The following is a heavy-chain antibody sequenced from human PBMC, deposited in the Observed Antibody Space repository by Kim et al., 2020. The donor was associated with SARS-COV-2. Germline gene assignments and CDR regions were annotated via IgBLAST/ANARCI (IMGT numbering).Heavy chain of an antibody. CDR1: GGTFSSYA. Sequence: SVKVSCKASGGTFSSYAISWVRQAPGQGLEWMGGIIPIFGTANYAQKFQGRVTITADESTSTAYMELSSLRSEDTAVYYCARGAMVRGVGGMDVWGQGTTVTVSS. D-gene: IGHD3-10*01. V-gene: IGHV1-69*13. CDR3: ARGAMVRGVGGMDV. CDR2: IIPIFGTA. J-gene: IGHJ6*02.